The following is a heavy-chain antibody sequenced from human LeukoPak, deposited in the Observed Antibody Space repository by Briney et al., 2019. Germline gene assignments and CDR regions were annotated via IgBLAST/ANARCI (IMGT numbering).Heavy chain of an antibody. CDR2: IYSGGST. Sequence: GGSLRLSCADSGITFSRYWMSWVRQAPGKGLEWVSVIYSGGSTYYADSVKGRFTISRDNSKNTLYLQMNSLRAEDTAVYYCAREDGFGDFDYWGQGTLVTVSS. J-gene: IGHJ4*02. CDR3: AREDGFGDFDY. V-gene: IGHV3-53*01. D-gene: IGHD3-10*01. CDR1: GITFSRYW.